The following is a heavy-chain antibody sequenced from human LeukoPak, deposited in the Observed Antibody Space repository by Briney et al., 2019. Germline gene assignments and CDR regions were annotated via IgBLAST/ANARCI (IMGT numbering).Heavy chain of an antibody. CDR1: GNSLIYLS. Sequence: GASVKVSCKVSGNSLIYLSMHWVRQAPGQGLEWMAWINPNSGDTDYAHQFQGRVTMTRDTSISTAYMELSRLRSDDSAVYFCARGQLLASRLMDYWGQGMLVTVSS. D-gene: IGHD6-19*01. J-gene: IGHJ4*02. CDR2: INPNSGDT. V-gene: IGHV1-2*02. CDR3: ARGQLLASRLMDY.